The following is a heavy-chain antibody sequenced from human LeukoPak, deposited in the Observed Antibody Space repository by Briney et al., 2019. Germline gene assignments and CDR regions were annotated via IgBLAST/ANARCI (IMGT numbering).Heavy chain of an antibody. Sequence: GGSLRLSCAASGFTFSSYSMSWVRQAPGKGLEWVSAISGSGGSTYYADSVKGRFTISRDNSKNTLYLQMNSLRAEDTAVYYCAKDLGLVVVPAAPIDYWGQGTLVTVSS. CDR3: AKDLGLVVVPAAPIDY. CDR2: ISGSGGST. V-gene: IGHV3-23*01. CDR1: GFTFSSYS. D-gene: IGHD2-2*01. J-gene: IGHJ4*02.